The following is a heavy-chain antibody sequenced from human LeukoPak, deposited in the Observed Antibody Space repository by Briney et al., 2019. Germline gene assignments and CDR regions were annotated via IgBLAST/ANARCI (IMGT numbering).Heavy chain of an antibody. D-gene: IGHD2-2*01. V-gene: IGHV3-74*01. CDR3: ARDVSRTSAGLDF. CDR1: GFTFSSFW. J-gene: IGHJ4*02. CDR2: INSDGSST. Sequence: PGGSLRLSFAASGFTFSSFWMHWVRQAPGKGLVWVSRINSDGSSTSYADSVKGRFPISGDNAKTTLYLQMNSLRAEDTAVYYCARDVSRTSAGLDFWGQGTLVTVSS.